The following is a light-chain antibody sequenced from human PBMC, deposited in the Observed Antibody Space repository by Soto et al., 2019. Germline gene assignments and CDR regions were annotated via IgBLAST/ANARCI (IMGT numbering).Light chain of an antibody. CDR3: SSYTSSSTYV. Sequence: QSALTQPASVSGSPGKSITISCTGTSSDVGGYNYVSWYQQHPGKAPKLMIYEVSNRPSGVSNRFSGSKSGNTASLTISGLQAEDEADYYCSSYTSSSTYVFGTVPKLTVL. V-gene: IGLV2-14*01. CDR2: EVS. J-gene: IGLJ1*01. CDR1: SSDVGGYNY.